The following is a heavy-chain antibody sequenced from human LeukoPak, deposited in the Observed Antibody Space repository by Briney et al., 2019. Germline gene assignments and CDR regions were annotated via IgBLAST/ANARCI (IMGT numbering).Heavy chain of an antibody. J-gene: IGHJ4*02. CDR2: IHYDGKI. CDR1: GFSVSGKF. V-gene: IGHV3-53*01. CDR3: ASGDGYLQPY. D-gene: IGHD2-21*01. Sequence: GSLRLSCAASGFSVSGKFMSWVRQAPGKGLEWVSIIHYDGKIRYAGSVGGRFTIYRDDSENTLFLQVNSLRVDDTAVYFCASGDGYLQPYWGQGTLVTVSS.